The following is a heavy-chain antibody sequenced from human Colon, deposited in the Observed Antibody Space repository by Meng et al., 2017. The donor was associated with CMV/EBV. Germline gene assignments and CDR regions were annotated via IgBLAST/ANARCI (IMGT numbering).Heavy chain of an antibody. J-gene: IGHJ4*02. CDR1: GFTFSSYA. D-gene: IGHD3-16*02. CDR3: ACLRLGGLSPDY. V-gene: IGHV3-23*01. Sequence: GESLKISCAASGFTFSSYAMSWVRQAPGKGLEWVSGISGSGGTIYYADSVKGRFTISRDNSKNTLYLQMNSLRAEDTAVYYCACLRLGGLSPDYWGQGTLVTVSS. CDR2: ISGSGGTI.